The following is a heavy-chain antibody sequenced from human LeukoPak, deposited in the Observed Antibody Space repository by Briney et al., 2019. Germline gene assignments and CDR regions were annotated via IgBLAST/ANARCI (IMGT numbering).Heavy chain of an antibody. CDR2: IYYSGST. J-gene: IGHJ4*02. CDR3: ARDSWPDYFDY. D-gene: IGHD6-13*01. CDR1: GGSISSSSYY. Sequence: SETLSLTCTVSGGSISSSSYYWGWIRQPPGKGLEWIGSIYYSGSTYYNPSLKSRVTISVDTSKNQFSLKLSSVTAADTAMYYCARDSWPDYFDYWGQGTLVTVSS. V-gene: IGHV4-39*07.